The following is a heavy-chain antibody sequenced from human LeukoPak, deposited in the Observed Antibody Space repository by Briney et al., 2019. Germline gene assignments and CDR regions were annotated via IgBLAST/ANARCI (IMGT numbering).Heavy chain of an antibody. J-gene: IGHJ4*02. Sequence: ASVMVSCKASGYTFTGYYMHWVRQAPGQGLEWMGWINPNSGGTNYAQKFQGRVTMTRDTSISTAYMELSRLRSDDTAVYYCARGIFGVVNLDYWGQGTLVTVSS. V-gene: IGHV1-2*02. CDR3: ARGIFGVVNLDY. CDR2: INPNSGGT. CDR1: GYTFTGYY. D-gene: IGHD3-3*01.